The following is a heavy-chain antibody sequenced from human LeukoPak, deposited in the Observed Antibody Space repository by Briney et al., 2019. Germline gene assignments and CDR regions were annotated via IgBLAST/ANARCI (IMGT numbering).Heavy chain of an antibody. Sequence: PGGSLRLSCAASGFTFSSHSMNWVRQAPGKGLEWISYISSSSSSMYYADSVKGRFTISRDNAKNSLYLQMNSLRAEDTAVYYCARGDLQGGYNLNPFDYWGQGTLVAVSS. CDR1: GFTFSSHS. V-gene: IGHV3-48*04. D-gene: IGHD5-24*01. J-gene: IGHJ4*02. CDR2: ISSSSSSM. CDR3: ARGDLQGGYNLNPFDY.